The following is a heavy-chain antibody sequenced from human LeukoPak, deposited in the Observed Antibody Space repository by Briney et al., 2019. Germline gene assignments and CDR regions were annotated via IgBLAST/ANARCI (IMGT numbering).Heavy chain of an antibody. Sequence: GGSLRLSCAVSGITFSVYHMNWVRQAPGQGLECVASISYSGEEIFYADSVKGRFTISRDNTKNLLYLQMNRLRAEDTAVYYCTPHSSGYAFWGQGTLVTVSS. V-gene: IGHV3-21*01. CDR3: TPHSSGYAF. J-gene: IGHJ4*02. D-gene: IGHD5-12*01. CDR2: ISYSGEEI. CDR1: GITFSVYH.